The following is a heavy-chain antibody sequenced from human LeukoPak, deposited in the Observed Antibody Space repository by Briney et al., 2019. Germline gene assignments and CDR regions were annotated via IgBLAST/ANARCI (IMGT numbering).Heavy chain of an antibody. CDR1: GVSISSSSYY. D-gene: IGHD6-19*01. J-gene: IGHJ4*02. V-gene: IGHV4-39*01. CDR3: ARLKYVSDSSGWPDY. Sequence: PSETLSLTCTVSGVSISSSSYYWGWIRQPPGKGLEWIGSIYYSGSTYYNPSLKSRVTISVDTSKNQFSLKLSSVTAADTAVYYCARLKYVSDSSGWPDYWGQGTLVTVSS. CDR2: IYYSGST.